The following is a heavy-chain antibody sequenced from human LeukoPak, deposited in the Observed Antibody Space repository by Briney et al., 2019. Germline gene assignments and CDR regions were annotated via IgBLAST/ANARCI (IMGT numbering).Heavy chain of an antibody. D-gene: IGHD5-12*01. CDR1: GGTFSSYA. CDR3: ARSEVDIVATMDWFDP. J-gene: IGHJ5*02. V-gene: IGHV1-69*04. Sequence: SVKVSCKASGGTFSSYAISWVRQAPGQGLEWVGRIIPILGIANYAQKFKGRVTITAHKSTSTAYMELSSLRSEDTAVYYCARSEVDIVATMDWFDPWGQGTLVTVSS. CDR2: IIPILGIA.